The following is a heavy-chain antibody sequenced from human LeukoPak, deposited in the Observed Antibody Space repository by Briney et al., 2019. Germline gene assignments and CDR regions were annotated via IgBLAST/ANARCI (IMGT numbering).Heavy chain of an antibody. D-gene: IGHD1-26*01. Sequence: GGSLRLSCAASGFTFRDYYMSWIRQAPGKGLEWVSSISSSGSPIYYADSVKGRFTISRDNAKNSLYLQMNSLRAEDTAVYFCAKDPASGSSYYFHGMEDWGQGTTVTVSS. J-gene: IGHJ6*02. V-gene: IGHV3-11*04. CDR2: ISSSGSPI. CDR1: GFTFRDYY. CDR3: AKDPASGSSYYFHGMED.